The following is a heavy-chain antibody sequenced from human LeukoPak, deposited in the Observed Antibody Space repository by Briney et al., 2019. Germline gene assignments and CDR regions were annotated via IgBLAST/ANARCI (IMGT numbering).Heavy chain of an antibody. CDR2: ISWNRGSI. CDR1: GFTFDDYA. CDR3: ARAYSSSSYFDY. Sequence: PGGSLRLSRAASGFTFDDYAMHWVRQAPGKGLEWVSGISWNRGSIGYADSVKGRFTISRDNAKNSLYLQMNSLRAEDMALYYCARAYSSSSYFDYWGQGTLVTVSS. V-gene: IGHV3-9*03. D-gene: IGHD6-6*01. J-gene: IGHJ4*02.